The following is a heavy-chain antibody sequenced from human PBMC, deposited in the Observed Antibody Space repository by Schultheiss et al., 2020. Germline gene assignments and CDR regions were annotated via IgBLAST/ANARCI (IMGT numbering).Heavy chain of an antibody. CDR3: ARHEGSCSGGSCYPDFDY. V-gene: IGHV4-59*08. CDR1: GGSISSYY. Sequence: SETLSLTCTVSGGSISSYYWSWIRQPPGKGLEWIGYIYYSGSTNYNPSLKSRVTISVDTSKNQFSLKLSSVTAADTAVYYCARHEGSCSGGSCYPDFDYWGQGTLVTVSS. D-gene: IGHD2-15*01. CDR2: IYYSGST. J-gene: IGHJ4*02.